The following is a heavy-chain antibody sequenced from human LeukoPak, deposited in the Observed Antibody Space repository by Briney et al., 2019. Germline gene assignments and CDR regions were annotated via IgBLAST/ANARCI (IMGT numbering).Heavy chain of an antibody. J-gene: IGHJ4*02. CDR2: VDPEDGKT. D-gene: IGHD1-26*01. Sequence: ASVKVSCKVSGYTFTDYYMHWVQQAPGKGLEWMGLVDPEDGKTIYAEKFQGRVTITADTSIDIAYMELSSLRSEDTAVYYCATEGTSGSARLGLVWHWGQGTLVTVSS. V-gene: IGHV1-69-2*01. CDR1: GYTFTDYY. CDR3: ATEGTSGSARLGLVWH.